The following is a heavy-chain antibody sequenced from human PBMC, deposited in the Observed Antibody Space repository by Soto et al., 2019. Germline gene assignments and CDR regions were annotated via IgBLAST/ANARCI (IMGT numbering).Heavy chain of an antibody. CDR3: ARGRSPDIVVVPAAIGYFDY. CDR2: INHSGST. J-gene: IGHJ4*02. Sequence: PSETLSLTCAVYGRSFSGYYWSWIRQPPGKGLEWIGEINHSGSTNYNPSLKSRVTISVDTSKNQFSLKLSSVTAADTAVYYCARGRSPDIVVVPAAIGYFDYWGQGTLVTVSS. CDR1: GRSFSGYY. D-gene: IGHD2-2*02. V-gene: IGHV4-34*01.